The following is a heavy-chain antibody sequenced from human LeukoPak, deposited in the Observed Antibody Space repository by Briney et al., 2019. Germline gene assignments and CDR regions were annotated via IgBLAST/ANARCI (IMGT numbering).Heavy chain of an antibody. CDR1: GFTFNNYA. D-gene: IGHD1-26*01. J-gene: IGHJ3*02. CDR3: AKGDTPNSGPSGAFDI. V-gene: IGHV3-23*01. CDR2: ISDSGDDT. Sequence: GGSLRLSCAASGFTFNNYAMNWVRQAPGRGLEWVPTISDSGDDTHYADSVKGRFTISRDNSKNALYLQMNSLRAEDTAVYYCAKGDTPNSGPSGAFDIWGQGTVVTVSS.